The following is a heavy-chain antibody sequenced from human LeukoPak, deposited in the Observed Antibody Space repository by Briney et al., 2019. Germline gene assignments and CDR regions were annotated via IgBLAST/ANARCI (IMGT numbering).Heavy chain of an antibody. CDR2: IYYSGST. D-gene: IGHD5-12*01. Sequence: PSQTLSLTCTVSGGSISSGDYYWSWIRQPPGKGLEGIGYIYYSGSTYYNPSLKNRVTISVDTSKNQFSLKLSSVTAADTAVYYCARQEYSGYDSANWFDPWGQGTLVTVSS. CDR1: GGSISSGDYY. V-gene: IGHV4-30-4*01. CDR3: ARQEYSGYDSANWFDP. J-gene: IGHJ5*02.